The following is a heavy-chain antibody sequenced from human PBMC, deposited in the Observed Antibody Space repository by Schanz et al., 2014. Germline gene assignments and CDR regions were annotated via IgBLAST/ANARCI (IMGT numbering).Heavy chain of an antibody. CDR1: GYTFTSHG. CDR3: ARDRLECGAECYSVEVFEI. J-gene: IGHJ4*02. Sequence: QVQLVQSGAEVKKPGASVKVSCKASGYTFTSHGISWVRQAPGQGLEWMGRIIPILGIANYAQKFQGRVTITADTSTTTAYMELSGLRSEDTAVYYCARDRLECGAECYSVEVFEIWGQGTLVIVSS. CDR2: IIPILGIA. V-gene: IGHV1-69*04. D-gene: IGHD2-21*01.